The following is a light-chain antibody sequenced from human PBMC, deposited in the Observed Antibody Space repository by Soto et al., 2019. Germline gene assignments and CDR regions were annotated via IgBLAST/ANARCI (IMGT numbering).Light chain of an antibody. J-gene: IGLJ2*01. Sequence: QSALTQPASVSGSPGQSITISCTGTSSDIGGYNYVSWYQQHPGKAPKLMIHEVTNRPSGVSNRFSGSKSGNTASLTISGLRAEDEADYYCSSYTSSSTPVVFGGGTKVTVL. V-gene: IGLV2-14*01. CDR1: SSDIGGYNY. CDR3: SSYTSSSTPVV. CDR2: EVT.